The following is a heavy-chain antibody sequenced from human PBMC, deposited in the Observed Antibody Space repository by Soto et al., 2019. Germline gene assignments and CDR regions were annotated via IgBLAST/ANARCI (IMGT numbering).Heavy chain of an antibody. J-gene: IGHJ5*02. CDR2: INTYNGNT. Sequence: ASVKVSCKASGYTFTGYYMHWVRQSPGQGLEWMGWINTYNGNTNHAQKLQGRVTMTTDTSTSTAHMELRSLRSDDTAVYYCARGVGSGTYYNQYNWFDPWGQGTLVTVSS. V-gene: IGHV1-18*04. D-gene: IGHD3-10*01. CDR3: ARGVGSGTYYNQYNWFDP. CDR1: GYTFTGYY.